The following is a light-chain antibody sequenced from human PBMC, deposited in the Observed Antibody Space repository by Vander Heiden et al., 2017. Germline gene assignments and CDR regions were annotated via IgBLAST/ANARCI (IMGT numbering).Light chain of an antibody. CDR3: RQALQTPST. CDR2: LGS. V-gene: IGKV2-28*01. J-gene: IGKJ3*01. Sequence: DIAMTQSPLSLPVTPGEPASISCRSSQSLLHSNGYNYLDWYLQKPGQSPQLLIYLGSNRASGVPDRFSGSGSGTDFTLKISSVEAEDVGVYYCRQALQTPSTFGHGTKVDIK. CDR1: QSLLHSNGYNY.